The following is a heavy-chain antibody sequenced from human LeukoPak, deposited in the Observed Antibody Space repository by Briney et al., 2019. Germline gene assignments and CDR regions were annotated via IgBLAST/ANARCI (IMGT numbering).Heavy chain of an antibody. Sequence: GGSLRLSCAASGFIFSHYTMTWVRQAPGKGLEWVSSINGSGDATKYGDSVMGRFTISRDNSKNTVSLQMNYLRAEDTAIYYCAREYTSGYYRTFDYWGQGTLVTVSS. CDR1: GFIFSHYT. CDR3: AREYTSGYYRTFDY. CDR2: INGSGDAT. J-gene: IGHJ4*02. D-gene: IGHD3-22*01. V-gene: IGHV3-23*01.